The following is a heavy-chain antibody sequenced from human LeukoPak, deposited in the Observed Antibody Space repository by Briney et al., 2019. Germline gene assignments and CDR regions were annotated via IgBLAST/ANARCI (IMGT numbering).Heavy chain of an antibody. V-gene: IGHV3-53*01. CDR3: AKDLNWNYVRYFDY. J-gene: IGHJ4*02. Sequence: PGGSLGLSCAASGFTVTSNYMSWVRQAPGEGLEWVSIIYSGGNTYYADSVKGRFTISRDNSKNTLYLQMNSLRAEDTAVYYCAKDLNWNYVRYFDYWGQGTLVTVSS. D-gene: IGHD1-7*01. CDR1: GFTVTSNY. CDR2: IYSGGNT.